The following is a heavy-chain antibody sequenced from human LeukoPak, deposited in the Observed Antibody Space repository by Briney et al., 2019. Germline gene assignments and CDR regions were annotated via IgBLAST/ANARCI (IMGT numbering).Heavy chain of an antibody. J-gene: IGHJ4*02. V-gene: IGHV3-30-3*01. CDR1: VYTFTSYY. D-gene: IGHD6-6*01. Sequence: SCKASVYTFTSYYMHWVRQAPGKGLEWVAVISYDGSNKYYADSVKGRFTISRDNSKNTLYLQMNSLRAEDTAVYYCARDRWVAARTFGDYWGQGTLVTVSS. CDR2: ISYDGSNK. CDR3: ARDRWVAARTFGDY.